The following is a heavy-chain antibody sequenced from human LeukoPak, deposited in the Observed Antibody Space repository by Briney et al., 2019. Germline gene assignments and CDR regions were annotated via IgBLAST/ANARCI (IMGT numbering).Heavy chain of an antibody. CDR2: FYYSGST. V-gene: IGHV4-59*01. J-gene: IGHJ6*02. D-gene: IGHD2-8*01. Sequence: SETLSLTCTVSGGSISSYYWSWIRQPPGKGLEWIGYFYYSGSTNYNPSLKSRVTISVDTSKNQFSLKVSSVTAADTAIYYCTRVMTNNYYFAMDVWGQGTTVTVSS. CDR3: TRVMTNNYYFAMDV. CDR1: GGSISSYY.